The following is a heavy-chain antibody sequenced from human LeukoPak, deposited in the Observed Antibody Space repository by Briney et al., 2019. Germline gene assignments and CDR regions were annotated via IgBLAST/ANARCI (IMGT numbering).Heavy chain of an antibody. V-gene: IGHV3-23*01. D-gene: IGHD2-21*02. Sequence: GGSLRLSCSASGFSINTYAMSWVRQAPGKGLEWVSGINDSGNRTHYADSVKGRFTISRDNTKNTLYLRMNSLRADDTAIYYCASVVVVAVRPWWGQGTLVSVSS. CDR2: INDSGNRT. J-gene: IGHJ4*02. CDR3: ASVVVVAVRPW. CDR1: GFSINTYA.